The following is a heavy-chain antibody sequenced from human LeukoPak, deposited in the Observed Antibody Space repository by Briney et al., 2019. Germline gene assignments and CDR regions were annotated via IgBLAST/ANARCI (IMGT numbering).Heavy chain of an antibody. V-gene: IGHV4-61*02. CDR3: ARVVVVVPAAMGEDAFDI. D-gene: IGHD2-2*01. CDR2: IYTSGST. Sequence: PSETLSLTCTVSGGSISSGSYYWSWIRQPAGKGLEWIGRIYTSGSTNYNPSLKSRLTISVDTSKNQFSLKLSSVTAADTAVYYCARVVVVVPAAMGEDAFDIWGQGTMVTVSS. CDR1: GGSISSGSYY. J-gene: IGHJ3*02.